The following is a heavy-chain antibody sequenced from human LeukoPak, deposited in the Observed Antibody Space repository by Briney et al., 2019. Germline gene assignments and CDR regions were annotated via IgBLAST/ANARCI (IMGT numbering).Heavy chain of an antibody. Sequence: GGSLRLSCAASGFIFSSYAMSWVRQARGKGREWVSAISGSGGSTYYADSVKSLFTISRDNSKNTLYLQMNSLRAEDTGVYYCAKEGVLRFLEWLLSKYYFDYWGQGTLVTVSS. CDR3: AKEGVLRFLEWLLSKYYFDY. CDR2: ISGSGGST. D-gene: IGHD3-3*01. V-gene: IGHV3-23*01. CDR1: GFIFSSYA. J-gene: IGHJ4*02.